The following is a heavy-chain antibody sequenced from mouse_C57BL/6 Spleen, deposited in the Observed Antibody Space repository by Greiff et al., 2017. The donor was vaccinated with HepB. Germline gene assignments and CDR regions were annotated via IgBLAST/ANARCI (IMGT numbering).Heavy chain of an antibody. V-gene: IGHV1-64*01. CDR2: IHPNSGST. J-gene: IGHJ3*01. D-gene: IGHD2-4*01. Sequence: QVQLQQPGAELVKPGASVKLSCKASGYTFTSYWMHWVKQRPGQGLEWIGMIHPNSGSTNYNEKFKSKATLTVDKSSSTAYMQLSSLTSEDSAVYYCAPPYDYDGAWFAYWGQGTLVTVSA. CDR3: APPYDYDGAWFAY. CDR1: GYTFTSYW.